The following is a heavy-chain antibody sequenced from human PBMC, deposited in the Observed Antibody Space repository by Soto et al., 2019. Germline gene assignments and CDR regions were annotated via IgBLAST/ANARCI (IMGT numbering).Heavy chain of an antibody. J-gene: IGHJ6*03. D-gene: IGHD6-13*01. CDR3: ARGALYSSSWYYYYMDV. CDR1: GDSVSSNSAA. V-gene: IGHV6-1*01. CDR2: TYYRSKWYN. Sequence: PSQTLSLTCAISGDSVSSNSAAWNWIRQSPSRGLEWLGRTYYRSKWYNDYAVSVKSRITINPDTSKNQFSLQLNSVTPEDTAVYYCARGALYSSSWYYYYMDVWAKGTTVTVSS.